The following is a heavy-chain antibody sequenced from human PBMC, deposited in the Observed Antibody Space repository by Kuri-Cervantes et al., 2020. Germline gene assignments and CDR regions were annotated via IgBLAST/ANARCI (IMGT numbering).Heavy chain of an antibody. CDR2: ISWNSGSI. J-gene: IGHJ4*02. V-gene: IGHV3-9*01. CDR1: GFTFDDYA. CDR3: AKEARVRYYFVY. Sequence: LSLTCAASGFTFDDYAMHWVRQAPGKGLEWVSGISWNSGSIGYADSVKGRFTISRDNSKNTLYLQMNSLRAEDTALYYCAKEARVRYYFVYWGQGTLVTVSS.